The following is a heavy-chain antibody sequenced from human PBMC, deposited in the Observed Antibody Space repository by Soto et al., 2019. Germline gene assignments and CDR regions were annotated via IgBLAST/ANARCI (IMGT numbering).Heavy chain of an antibody. V-gene: IGHV3-11*03. CDR2: ISTASDT. CDR1: GSMFSDYY. J-gene: IGHJ6*02. Sequence: QVQLMQSGGGLVKPGGSLRISCAASGSMFSDYYMTWIRQTPMKGLEWVAYISTASDTTYVDSVRGRSTIYRDNARNSLYLQMNSLRAEDSAVYFCARGHYTMDVWGQGTTVTVS. CDR3: ARGHYTMDV.